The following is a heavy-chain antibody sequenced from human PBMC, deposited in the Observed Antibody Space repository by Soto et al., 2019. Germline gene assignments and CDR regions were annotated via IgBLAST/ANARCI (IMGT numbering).Heavy chain of an antibody. D-gene: IGHD4-17*01. V-gene: IGHV1-69*02. CDR3: AIGGTTVTTYFDY. CDR1: GGTFSSYT. CDR2: IIPILGIA. J-gene: IGHJ4*02. Sequence: QVQLVQSGAEVKKPGSSVKVSCKASGGTFSSYTISWVRQAPGQGLEWMGRIIPILGIANYAQKFQGRVTITADKSTSTAYMELSSLRSEDTAVYYCAIGGTTVTTYFDYWGQGTLVTVSS.